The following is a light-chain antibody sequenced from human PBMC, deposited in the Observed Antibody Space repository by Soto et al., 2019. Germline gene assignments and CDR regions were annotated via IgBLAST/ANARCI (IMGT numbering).Light chain of an antibody. CDR1: QSVSSSY. CDR3: QQYFSSPLT. V-gene: IGKV3-20*01. CDR2: GAS. Sequence: EILLTQSPGTLSLSPGERATLSCRASQSVSSSYLDWYQQKPGQAPSLLIYGASRSATGIPDRFSGRGSGPDSSLATSRLEPQDCAVYYCQQYFSSPLTFGQGTKV. J-gene: IGKJ1*01.